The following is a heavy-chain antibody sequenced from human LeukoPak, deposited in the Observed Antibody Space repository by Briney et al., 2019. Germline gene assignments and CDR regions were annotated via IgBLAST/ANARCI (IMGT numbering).Heavy chain of an antibody. CDR3: ARPHCSGGSCAFDY. CDR1: GGSISSSSYY. D-gene: IGHD2-15*01. CDR2: IYYSGRY. Sequence: PADTLSLTCTVSGGSISSSSYYWGWIRQPPGKGLEWIISIYYSGRYYYNPSLKSLVTISVDTSKNQFSLKLSSVTAADTAVYYCARPHCSGGSCAFDYWGQGTLVTVSS. V-gene: IGHV4-39*01. J-gene: IGHJ4*02.